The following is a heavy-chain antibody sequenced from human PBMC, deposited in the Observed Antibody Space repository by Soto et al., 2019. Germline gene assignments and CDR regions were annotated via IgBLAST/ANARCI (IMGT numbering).Heavy chain of an antibody. D-gene: IGHD2-15*01. CDR2: IIPILGIA. V-gene: IGHV1-69*08. J-gene: IGHJ5*02. Sequence: QVQLVQSGAEVKKPGSSVKVSCKASGGTFSSYTISWVRQAPGQGLEWMGRIIPILGIANYAQKFQGRVTITADKTTSTAYMELSSLRSEDTAVYYCARDREYCSDGSCYQGGWFDPWGQGPLVTVSS. CDR1: GGTFSSYT. CDR3: ARDREYCSDGSCYQGGWFDP.